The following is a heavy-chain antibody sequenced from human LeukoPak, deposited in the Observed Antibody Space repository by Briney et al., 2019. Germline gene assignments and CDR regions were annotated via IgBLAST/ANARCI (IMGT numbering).Heavy chain of an antibody. J-gene: IGHJ4*01. V-gene: IGHV3-66*02. D-gene: IGHD3-10*01. Sequence: PGGSLRLSCAASGFTISRNYMNWVRQAPERGLEWVAVIYSGGTTYYADSVKGQFTISRDNSKNTLTFQMESLDVRETAVFYGARSGDARLNFDYWGQGTLVTVSS. CDR3: ARSGDARLNFDY. CDR1: GFTISRNY. CDR2: IYSGGTT.